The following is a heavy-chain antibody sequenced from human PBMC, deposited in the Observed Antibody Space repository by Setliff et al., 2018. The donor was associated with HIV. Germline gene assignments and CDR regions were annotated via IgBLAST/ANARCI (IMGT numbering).Heavy chain of an antibody. CDR2: IIPLLGTP. J-gene: IGHJ3*01. Sequence: SVKVSCKASGYTFTSYYMHWVRQAPGQGLEWMGGIIPLLGTPNYAHKFQGRVTITADKYSSTVYMELSSLRSEDSAVFYCARDRSGIAVAAPDAFDVWGQGTMVTVSS. D-gene: IGHD6-19*01. CDR1: GYTFTSYY. CDR3: ARDRSGIAVAAPDAFDV. V-gene: IGHV1-69*06.